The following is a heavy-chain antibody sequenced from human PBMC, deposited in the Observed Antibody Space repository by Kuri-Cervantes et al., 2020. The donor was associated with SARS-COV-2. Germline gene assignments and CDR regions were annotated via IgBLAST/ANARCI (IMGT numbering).Heavy chain of an antibody. Sequence: GSLRLSCTVSGGSISSYYWSWIRQPPGKGLEWIGYIYYSGSTNYNPSLKSRVTISVDTSKNQFSLKLSSVTAADTAVYYCERDAERADDFWSGYKNWFDPWGQGTLVTVSS. CDR1: GGSISSYY. CDR2: IYYSGST. D-gene: IGHD3-3*01. V-gene: IGHV4-59*01. J-gene: IGHJ5*02. CDR3: ERDAERADDFWSGYKNWFDP.